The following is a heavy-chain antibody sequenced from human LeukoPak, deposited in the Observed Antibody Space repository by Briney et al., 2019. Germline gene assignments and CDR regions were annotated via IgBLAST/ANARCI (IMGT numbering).Heavy chain of an antibody. Sequence: GGSLRLSCEVSGIGFSSYAMSWVRQAPGKGPEWVSVIREGGDSTTYAASVTGRFTISRDKSKKTLYLQMNSLRAEDTAVYYCALHRGYHNGDVVGYFDLWGRGSLVIVSS. D-gene: IGHD6-13*01. V-gene: IGHV3-23*01. CDR2: IREGGDST. CDR1: GIGFSSYA. CDR3: ALHRGYHNGDVVGYFDL. J-gene: IGHJ2*01.